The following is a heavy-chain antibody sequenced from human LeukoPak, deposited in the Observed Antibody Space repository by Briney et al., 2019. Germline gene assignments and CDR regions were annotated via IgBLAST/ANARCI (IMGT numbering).Heavy chain of an antibody. V-gene: IGHV3-23*01. Sequence: GCLRLSCAPSGFTLSVYATSWVCQSPQERLWRVSDISRSGEKTYYVVSVKGRFAISSENVRNTLYLKMNRLRSVYTAVYFCAKVARGTIIRVRGIFTYYKYVLEAWGQGTTVTVSS. CDR2: ISRSGEKT. J-gene: IGHJ6*02. D-gene: IGHD3-10*01. CDR3: AKVARGTIIRVRGIFTYYKYVLEA. CDR1: GFTLSVYA.